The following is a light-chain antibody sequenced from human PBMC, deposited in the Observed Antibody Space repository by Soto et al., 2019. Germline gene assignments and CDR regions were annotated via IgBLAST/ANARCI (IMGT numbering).Light chain of an antibody. CDR1: QGISTD. CDR3: QQFNSL. Sequence: DIQLTQSPSFLSASVGDRVTITCRASQGISTDLAWYQQKPGKAPKLLIYAASTLQSGVPSRFSGSGSGTEFTLTISRLQPEDSATYYCQQFNSLFGQGTKVEIK. CDR2: AAS. V-gene: IGKV1-9*01. J-gene: IGKJ1*01.